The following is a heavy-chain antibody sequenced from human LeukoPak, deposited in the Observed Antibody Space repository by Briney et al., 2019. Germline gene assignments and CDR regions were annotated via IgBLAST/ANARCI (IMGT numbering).Heavy chain of an antibody. Sequence: TSETLSLTCTVSGGPISSYYLVWIRQPPGKGLECIGRTYYSGSTNYNPSLKSRVTISVDTSKNQFSLKLSSVTAADTAVYYCASLYYYDSSGYSFDYWGQGTLVTVSS. D-gene: IGHD3-22*01. V-gene: IGHV4-59*01. CDR2: TYYSGST. J-gene: IGHJ4*02. CDR1: GGPISSYY. CDR3: ASLYYYDSSGYSFDY.